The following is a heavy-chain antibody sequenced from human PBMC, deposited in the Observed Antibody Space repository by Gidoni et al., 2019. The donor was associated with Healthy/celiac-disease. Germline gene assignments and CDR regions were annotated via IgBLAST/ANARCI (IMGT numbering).Heavy chain of an antibody. CDR1: GFTFIRYS. V-gene: IGHV3-21*01. D-gene: IGHD3-22*01. CDR2: ISSSSSYI. J-gene: IGHJ5*02. Sequence: EVQLVESGGGLVKPGGSLRLSCAASGFTFIRYSMNWVRQAPGKGLEWVSSISSSSSYIYYADSVKGRFTISRDNAKNSLYLQMNSLRAEDTAVYYCAREREGRDYYDSSGYPQGQGTLVTVSS. CDR3: AREREGRDYYDSSGYP.